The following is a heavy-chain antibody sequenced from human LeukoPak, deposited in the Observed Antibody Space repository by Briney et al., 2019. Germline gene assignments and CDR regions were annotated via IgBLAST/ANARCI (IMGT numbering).Heavy chain of an antibody. CDR2: ISSSGSTI. CDR1: GFTFSDYY. V-gene: IGHV3-11*01. Sequence: GGSLRLSCAASGFTFSDYYMSWIRQAPGKGLEWVSYISSSGSTIYYADSVKGRFTISRDNAKNSPYLQMNSLRAEDTAIYYCASRPATHSSGSYWGQGTLVTVSS. J-gene: IGHJ4*02. CDR3: ASRPATHSSGSY. D-gene: IGHD6-19*01.